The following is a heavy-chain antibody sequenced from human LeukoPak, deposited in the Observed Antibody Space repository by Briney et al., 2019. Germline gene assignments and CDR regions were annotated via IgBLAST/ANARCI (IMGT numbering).Heavy chain of an antibody. Sequence: TGGSLRLSCAASGFTVSSNYMSWVRQAPGKGLEWVSVIYSGGSTYYADSVKGRFTISRDNSKNTLYLQMNSLRAEDTAVYYCARLGGSMAHSSSWWPEDYWGQGTLVTVSS. J-gene: IGHJ4*02. CDR1: GFTVSSNY. CDR3: ARLGGSMAHSSSWWPEDY. CDR2: IYSGGST. V-gene: IGHV3-53*01. D-gene: IGHD6-13*01.